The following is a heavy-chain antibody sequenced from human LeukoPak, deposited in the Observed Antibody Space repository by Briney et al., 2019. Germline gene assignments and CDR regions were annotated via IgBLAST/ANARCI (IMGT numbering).Heavy chain of an antibody. J-gene: IGHJ4*02. CDR2: ISAYNGNT. V-gene: IGHV1-18*01. D-gene: IGHD3-3*01. CDR1: GYTFTSYG. Sequence: GASVKVSCKASGYTFTSYGISWVRQAPGQGLEWMGWISAYNGNTNYAQKLQGRVTMTTDTSTSTAYMELRSLRSDDTAVYYCARASTYYDFWSGYYSDYWGQGTLVTVS. CDR3: ARASTYYDFWSGYYSDY.